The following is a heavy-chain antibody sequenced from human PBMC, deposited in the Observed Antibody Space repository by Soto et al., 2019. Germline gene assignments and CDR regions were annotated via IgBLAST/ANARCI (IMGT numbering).Heavy chain of an antibody. CDR2: INTISGSA. V-gene: IGHV1-46*01. J-gene: IGHJ4*02. D-gene: IGHD4-4*01. Sequence: QVQLVQSGAEVKKPGASVKVSCKASGYTFTNFYMHWVRQTHGQGFEWMGVINTISGSADYALTFQGRITMTRDTLTSTVFMELRSLRSDDPAVYFCARTNAVVTTLSWDFWGQGTQVTVSS. CDR1: GYTFTNFY. CDR3: ARTNAVVTTLSWDF.